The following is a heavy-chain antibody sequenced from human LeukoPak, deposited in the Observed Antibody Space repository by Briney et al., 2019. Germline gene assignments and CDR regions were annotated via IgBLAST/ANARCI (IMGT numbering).Heavy chain of an antibody. V-gene: IGHV1-2*02. CDR1: GYTFTAYY. CDR3: TRVSSYIAADY. D-gene: IGHD6-13*01. CDR2: NDPNSGGT. J-gene: IGHJ4*02. Sequence: ASVKVSCKASGYTFTAYYMHWVRQAPGQGPEWLGWNDPNSGGTKYAQKFQGRVTMTRDTSISTAYMELSRLGSGDTALYYCTRVSSYIAADYWGQGSLVTVSS.